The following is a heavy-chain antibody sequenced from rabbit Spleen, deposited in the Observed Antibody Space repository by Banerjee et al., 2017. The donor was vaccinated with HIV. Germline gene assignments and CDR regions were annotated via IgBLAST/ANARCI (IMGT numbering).Heavy chain of an antibody. CDR1: GFSFSSSYY. D-gene: IGHD2-1*01. J-gene: IGHJ4*01. V-gene: IGHV1S40*01. CDR3: ARGSATMTMVITGYYLNL. Sequence: QSLGESGGDLVKPGASLTLTCTASGFSFSSSYYMCWVRQAPGKGLECIACIYAGSSGSTYYASWAKGRFTISKTSSTTVTLQMTSLTAADTATYFCARGSATMTMVITGYYLNLWGPGTLVTVS. CDR2: IYAGSSGST.